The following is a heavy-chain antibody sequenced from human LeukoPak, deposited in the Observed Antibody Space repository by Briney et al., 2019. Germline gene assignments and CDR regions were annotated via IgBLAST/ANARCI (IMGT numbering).Heavy chain of an antibody. Sequence: ASVKVSCKASGYTFTGYYMHWVRQAPAQGLEWMGWINPNSGGTSYAQKFQGRVTMTRDTSISTAYMELSRLRSDDTAVYYCARDEGREIVLMVYASYYFDYWGQGTLVTVSS. D-gene: IGHD2-8*01. J-gene: IGHJ4*02. CDR3: ARDEGREIVLMVYASYYFDY. CDR2: INPNSGGT. V-gene: IGHV1-2*02. CDR1: GYTFTGYY.